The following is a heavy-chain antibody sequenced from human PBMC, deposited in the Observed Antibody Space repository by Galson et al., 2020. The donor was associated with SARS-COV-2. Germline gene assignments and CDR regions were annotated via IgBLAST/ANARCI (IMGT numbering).Heavy chain of an antibody. CDR2: IDWDDHK. CDR1: GFSLSTSGMY. J-gene: IGHJ4*02. CDR3: ARMVGGYGGGWSLYY. V-gene: IGHV2-70*11. Sequence: SGPTLVKPTQTLTLTCTFSGFSLSTSGMYVSWIRQPPGKALEWLARIDWDDHKYYSTSLKTRLTISKDTSKNQVVLTMTDMDSVDAATYYCARMVGGYGGGWSLYYWGKGTLAIVSS. D-gene: IGHD6-19*01.